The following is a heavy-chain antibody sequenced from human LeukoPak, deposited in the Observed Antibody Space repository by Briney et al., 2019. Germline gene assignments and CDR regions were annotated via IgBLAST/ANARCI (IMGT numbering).Heavy chain of an antibody. Sequence: PSETLSLACVVSGYSISSGYYWGWIRQPPGKGLEWIGSIYYSGSTYYNPSLKSRVTISVDTSKNQFPLKLSSVTAADTAVYYCARQGAAEVTWFDPWGQGTLVTVSS. J-gene: IGHJ5*02. CDR3: ARQGAAEVTWFDP. D-gene: IGHD6-13*01. V-gene: IGHV4-38-2*01. CDR1: GYSISSGYY. CDR2: IYYSGST.